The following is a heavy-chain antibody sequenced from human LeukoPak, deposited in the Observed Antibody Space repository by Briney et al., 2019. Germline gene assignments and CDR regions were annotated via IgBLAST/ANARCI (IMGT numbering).Heavy chain of an antibody. D-gene: IGHD6-19*01. CDR1: GYTFTGYY. Sequence: ASVKVSCEASGYTFTGYYMHWVRQAPGQGLEWMGWINPNSGGTNYAQKFQGRVTMTRDTSISTAYMELSRLRSDDTAVYYCARVGSSGWFPFDYWGQGTLVTVSS. CDR2: INPNSGGT. V-gene: IGHV1-2*02. J-gene: IGHJ4*02. CDR3: ARVGSSGWFPFDY.